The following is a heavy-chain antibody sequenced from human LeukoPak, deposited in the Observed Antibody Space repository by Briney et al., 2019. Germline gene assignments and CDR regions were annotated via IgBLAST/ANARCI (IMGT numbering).Heavy chain of an antibody. CDR1: GFTFSTYA. V-gene: IGHV3-23*01. D-gene: IGHD1-1*01. Sequence: GGSLSLSCAASGFTFSTYAMSWVRPAPGAGPEWVSAISTSGDSTYYRDSVKGRFTISRDNSKNILYLQMNSLRAEDTALYYCAKRRESGIGSLYYFDSWGQGTLVTVSS. CDR2: ISTSGDST. J-gene: IGHJ4*02. CDR3: AKRRESGIGSLYYFDS.